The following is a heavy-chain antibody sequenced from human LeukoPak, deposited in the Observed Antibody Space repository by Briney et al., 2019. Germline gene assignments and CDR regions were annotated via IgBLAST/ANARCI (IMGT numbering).Heavy chain of an antibody. CDR2: ISYDGSYK. Sequence: GGSLRLSCAASGFTFSSYGMHWVRQAPGKGLEWEAIISYDGSYKYYADSVKGRFTISRDSSKNTLYLQMNSLRAEDTAVYYCAKDLSSHWTLDYWGQGTLVTVSS. D-gene: IGHD1-1*01. V-gene: IGHV3-30*18. CDR1: GFTFSSYG. CDR3: AKDLSSHWTLDY. J-gene: IGHJ4*02.